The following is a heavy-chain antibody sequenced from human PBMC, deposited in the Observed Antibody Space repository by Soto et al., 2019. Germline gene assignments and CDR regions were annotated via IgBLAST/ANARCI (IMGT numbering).Heavy chain of an antibody. V-gene: IGHV3-23*01. Sequence: GGSLRLSCAASGFTFSSYAMSWVRQAPGKGLEWVSAISGSGGSTYYADSVKGRFTISRDNSKNTLYLQMNSLRAEDTAVYYCAKGGYCSGGSCYFYYFDYRGQGTLVTVSS. CDR1: GFTFSSYA. D-gene: IGHD2-15*01. CDR2: ISGSGGST. CDR3: AKGGYCSGGSCYFYYFDY. J-gene: IGHJ4*02.